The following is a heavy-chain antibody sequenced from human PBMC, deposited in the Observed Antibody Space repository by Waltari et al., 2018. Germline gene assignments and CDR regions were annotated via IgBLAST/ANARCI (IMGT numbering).Heavy chain of an antibody. V-gene: IGHV4-59*08. D-gene: IGHD7-27*01. CDR3: ASHDNWGY. CDR1: GGSISSYS. J-gene: IGHJ4*02. CDR2: IYYSVST. Sequence: QVQLQESGPGLVKPSETLSLTCTASGGSISSYSWSWIRQPPGKGLEWIVYIYYSVSTNYNPSLKSRVTISVDTSKNQFSLRLSSVTAADTAVYYCASHDNWGYWGQGTLVTVSS.